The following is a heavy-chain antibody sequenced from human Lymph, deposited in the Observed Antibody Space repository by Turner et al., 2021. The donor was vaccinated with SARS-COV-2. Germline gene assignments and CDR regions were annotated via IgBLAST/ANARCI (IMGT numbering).Heavy chain of an antibody. D-gene: IGHD3-16*01. CDR1: GGSISSGGYY. J-gene: IGHJ3*02. CDR3: AGFPVWGAFDI. Sequence: QVQLQESGPGLVKPSPTLSLTCTVSGGSISSGGYYWSWIRQHPGKGLEWIGYIYYSGSSYYNPSLKSRVTISVDTSKNQFSLNLSSVTAADTAVYYCAGFPVWGAFDIWGQGTMVTVSS. CDR2: IYYSGSS. V-gene: IGHV4-31*03.